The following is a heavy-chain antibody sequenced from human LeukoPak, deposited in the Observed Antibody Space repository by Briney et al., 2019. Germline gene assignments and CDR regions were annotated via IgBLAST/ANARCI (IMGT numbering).Heavy chain of an antibody. CDR2: IYYSGST. V-gene: IGHV4-30-4*01. CDR3: ARDYGDYRRNLRYYYYGMDV. Sequence: SQTLSLTCTVSGGSISSGDYYWSWIRQPPGKGLEWIGYIYYSGSTYYNPSLKSRVTISVDTSKNQFSLKLSSVTAADTAVYYCARDYGDYRRNLRYYYYGMDVWGQGTTVTVSS. CDR1: GGSISSGDYY. J-gene: IGHJ6*02. D-gene: IGHD4-17*01.